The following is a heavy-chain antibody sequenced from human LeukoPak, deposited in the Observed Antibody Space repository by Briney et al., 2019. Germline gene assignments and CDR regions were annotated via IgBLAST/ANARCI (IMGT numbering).Heavy chain of an antibody. Sequence: PGGSLRLSCAASGFTVSSNYMSWVRQAPGEGLEWVSLIYSGGTTYYADSVKGRFTISRDNSKNTLYLQMNSLRAEDTAVYYCARLMGGPTTPLLNWGQGTLVTVSS. CDR2: IYSGGTT. D-gene: IGHD1-26*01. CDR3: ARLMGGPTTPLLN. J-gene: IGHJ4*02. CDR1: GFTVSSNY. V-gene: IGHV3-53*01.